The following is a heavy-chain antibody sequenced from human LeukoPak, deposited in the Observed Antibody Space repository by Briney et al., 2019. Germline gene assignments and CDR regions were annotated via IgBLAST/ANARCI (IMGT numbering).Heavy chain of an antibody. CDR1: GYTFTSYT. CDR2: INTGNGNT. CDR3: ARCGYSDAWSCDH. J-gene: IGHJ5*02. V-gene: IGHV1-3*04. Sequence: GASVKVSCKASGYTFTSYTIHWVRQAPGQRLEWMGWINTGNGNTEYSQKFQGSVTVTTDTSASTAYMELSSLRSEHTAVYYCARCGYSDAWSCDHWGQGTLVTVSS. D-gene: IGHD5-18*01.